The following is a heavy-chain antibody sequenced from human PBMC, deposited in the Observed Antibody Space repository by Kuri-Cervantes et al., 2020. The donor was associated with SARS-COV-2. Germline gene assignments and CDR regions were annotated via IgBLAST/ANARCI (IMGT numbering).Heavy chain of an antibody. CDR1: GFGFSSYA. D-gene: IGHD3-22*01. J-gene: IGHJ6*02. V-gene: IGHV3-74*03. CDR2: INTDGRST. Sequence: GESLKISCAASGFGFSSYAMSWVRQVPGKGLVWVSRINTDGRSTKYADSVKGRFTISRDNAKSTLYLQMITLRAEDTAVYYCARSYDSSDYALDVWGQGTTVTVSS. CDR3: ARSYDSSDYALDV.